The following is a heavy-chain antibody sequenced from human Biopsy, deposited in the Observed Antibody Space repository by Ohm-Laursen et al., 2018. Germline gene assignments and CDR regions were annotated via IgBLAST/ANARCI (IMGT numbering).Heavy chain of an antibody. D-gene: IGHD2-15*01. CDR2: IDPDGGRT. J-gene: IGHJ4*02. CDR3: ARDPYCSGGNCYSPLDH. CDR1: GYTFILYH. V-gene: IGHV1-2*02. Sequence: GASVKVSCKASGYTFILYHIHWVRQAPGQGLEWMGWIDPDGGRTSFGQNFQGRVTMTSDTSTGTAYLELTRLRSDDTAVYYCARDPYCSGGNCYSPLDHWGQGTLVTVSA.